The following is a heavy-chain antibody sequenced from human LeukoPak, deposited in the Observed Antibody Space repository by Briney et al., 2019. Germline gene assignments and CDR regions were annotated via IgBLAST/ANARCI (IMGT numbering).Heavy chain of an antibody. J-gene: IGHJ4*02. CDR2: ISYDGSNK. CDR1: GFTFSSYG. Sequence: GGSLRLSCAASGFTFSSYGMDWVSQAPGKGLEWVAFISYDGSNKYYADSVKGRFTISRDNSKNTLYLQMNSLRAEDTAVYYCAKDRRRGTYYYDSSGLFDYWGQGTLVTVSS. D-gene: IGHD3-22*01. V-gene: IGHV3-30*18. CDR3: AKDRRRGTYYYDSSGLFDY.